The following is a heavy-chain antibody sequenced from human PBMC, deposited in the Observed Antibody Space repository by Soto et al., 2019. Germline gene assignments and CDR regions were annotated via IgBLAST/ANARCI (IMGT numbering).Heavy chain of an antibody. CDR2: INWNGGST. Sequence: EVQLVESGGGVVRPGGALRLSCLSSGFTFDEYGMSRVRQAPGKGLEWFSGINWNGGSTGYADSVKGRFTISKNNAKNSLYLKMNSLRAEDTALYHCARDTSSSAYDAFDIWGQGTMVTVSS. J-gene: IGHJ3*02. CDR1: GFTFDEYG. D-gene: IGHD6-19*01. CDR3: ARDTSSSAYDAFDI. V-gene: IGHV3-20*01.